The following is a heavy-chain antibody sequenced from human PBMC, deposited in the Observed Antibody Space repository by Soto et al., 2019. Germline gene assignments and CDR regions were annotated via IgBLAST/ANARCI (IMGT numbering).Heavy chain of an antibody. CDR1: GYKVSTWHNFTSYW. Sequence: RGESLKISCMGSGYKVSTWHNFTSYWIAWVRQMPGEGLEWMGIIYPGDSDTRYSPSFQGQVTISADKSISTAYLQWSSLKASDTAMYYCARTSAAGKYYYGMDVWGQGTTVTVSS. J-gene: IGHJ6*02. CDR3: ARTSAAGKYYYGMDV. V-gene: IGHV5-51*01. D-gene: IGHD6-13*01. CDR2: IYPGDSDT.